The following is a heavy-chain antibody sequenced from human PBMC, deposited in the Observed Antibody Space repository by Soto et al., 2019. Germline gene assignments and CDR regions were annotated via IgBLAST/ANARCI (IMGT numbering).Heavy chain of an antibody. CDR1: GFTFSSYD. D-gene: IGHD2-15*01. Sequence: GGSLRLSCAASGFTFSSYDMHWVRQATGKGLEWVSAIGTAGDTYYPGSVKGRFTISRENAKNSLYLQMNSLRAGDTAVYYCARGGYCSGGSCYLGDYYYMDVWGKGTTVTVSS. CDR2: IGTAGDT. V-gene: IGHV3-13*01. J-gene: IGHJ6*03. CDR3: ARGGYCSGGSCYLGDYYYMDV.